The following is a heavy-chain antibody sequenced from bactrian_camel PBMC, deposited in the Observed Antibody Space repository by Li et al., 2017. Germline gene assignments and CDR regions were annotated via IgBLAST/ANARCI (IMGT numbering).Heavy chain of an antibody. D-gene: IGHD1*01. CDR3: AAAFLPSDECLLIESRYQN. J-gene: IGHJ4*01. V-gene: IGHV3S53*01. Sequence: HVQLVESGGGSVQAGGSLKLSCAASGYNNIFIVCTMGWYRQAPGKEREMISSITPDGIPSYVESVAGRFAISQDSAENRLYLQMNSLNADDSAMYYCAAAFLPSDECLLIESRYQNWGQGTQVTVS. CDR2: ITPDGIP. CDR1: GYNNIFIVCT.